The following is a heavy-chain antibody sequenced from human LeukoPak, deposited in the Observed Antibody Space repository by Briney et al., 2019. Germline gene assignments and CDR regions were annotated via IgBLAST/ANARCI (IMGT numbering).Heavy chain of an antibody. J-gene: IGHJ6*02. CDR2: IIPILGIA. CDR1: GGTFSSYA. CDR3: ARAQLGYCSSTSCYAYYYYGMDV. Sequence: SVKVSCKASGGTFSSYAISWVRQAPGQGLEWMGRIIPILGIANYAQKFQGRVTITADKSTSTAYMELSSLRSEDTAVYYCARAQLGYCSSTSCYAYYYYGMDVWGQGPTVTVSS. V-gene: IGHV1-69*04. D-gene: IGHD2-2*01.